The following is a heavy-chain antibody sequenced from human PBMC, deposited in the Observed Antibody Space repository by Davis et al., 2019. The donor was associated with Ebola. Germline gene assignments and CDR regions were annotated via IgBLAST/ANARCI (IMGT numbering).Heavy chain of an antibody. Sequence: SETLSLTCTVSGGSISSSSYYWGWIRQPPGKGLEWIGYIYYSGSTNYNPSLKSRVTISVDTSKNQFSLKLSSVTAADTAVYYCARDIQMDVWGQGTTVTVSS. CDR2: IYYSGST. CDR3: ARDIQMDV. J-gene: IGHJ6*02. V-gene: IGHV4-61*01. D-gene: IGHD5-18*01. CDR1: GGSISSSSYY.